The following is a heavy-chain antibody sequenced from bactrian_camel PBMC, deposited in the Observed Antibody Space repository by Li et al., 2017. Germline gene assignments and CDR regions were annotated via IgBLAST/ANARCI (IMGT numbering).Heavy chain of an antibody. CDR2: IDTDGST. D-gene: IGHD6*01. CDR3: AANTWVDRYSSHWFEEAKYAY. J-gene: IGHJ4*01. V-gene: IGHV3S63*01. CDR1: GFRGSDKC. Sequence: HVQLVESGGGSVQAGGSLTLSCVASGFRGSDKCMGWFRQDSGAEREGVACIDTDGSTFYADSVKGRFTTSTDTAKNTLYLQMNNLNAEDTAMYYCAANTWVDRYSSHWFEEAKYAYWGQGTQVTVS.